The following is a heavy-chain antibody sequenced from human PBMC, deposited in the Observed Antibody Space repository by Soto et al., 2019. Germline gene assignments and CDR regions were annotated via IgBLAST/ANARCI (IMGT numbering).Heavy chain of an antibody. V-gene: IGHV3-48*02. D-gene: IGHD3-22*01. J-gene: IGHJ4*02. CDR1: GFTFSSYS. Sequence: EVQLVESGGGLVQPGGSLRLSCAASGFTFSSYSMNWVRQAPGKGLEWVSYRSSSSSTIYYADSVKGRFTISRDNAKNSLYLQMSSLRDEDKGVYYCATALTMLVVVPVGYWGKATLVTVAS. CDR2: RSSSSSTI. CDR3: ATALTMLVVVPVGY.